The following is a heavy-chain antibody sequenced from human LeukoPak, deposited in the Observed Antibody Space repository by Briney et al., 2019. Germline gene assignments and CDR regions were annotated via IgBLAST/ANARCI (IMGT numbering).Heavy chain of an antibody. Sequence: ASVKVSCKASGYTFTSYGISWVRQAPGQGLEWMGWISAYNGNTNYAQKLQGRVTMTTDTSTSTAYMELSSLRSEDTAVYYCARDFAVYDSSGYFDYWGQGTLVTVSS. CDR2: ISAYNGNT. J-gene: IGHJ4*02. CDR1: GYTFTSYG. CDR3: ARDFAVYDSSGYFDY. D-gene: IGHD3-22*01. V-gene: IGHV1-18*01.